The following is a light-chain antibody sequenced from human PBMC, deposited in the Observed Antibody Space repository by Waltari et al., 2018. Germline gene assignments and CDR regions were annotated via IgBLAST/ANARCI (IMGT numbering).Light chain of an antibody. J-gene: IGKJ5*01. CDR3: LQYGNSRYT. V-gene: IGKV3-20*01. Sequence: EVVLTQSPGTLSLSPGERATLSCRASQSVSNSYLAWYQQKPGQAPRRLIYGASSRATGIPDRFSGSGSGTDFTLTISRLEAEDFAVYYCLQYGNSRYTFGQGTRLEIK. CDR2: GAS. CDR1: QSVSNSY.